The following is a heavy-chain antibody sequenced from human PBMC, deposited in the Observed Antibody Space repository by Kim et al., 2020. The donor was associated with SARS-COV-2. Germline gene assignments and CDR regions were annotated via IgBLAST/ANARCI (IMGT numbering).Heavy chain of an antibody. CDR3: ARLPSSWYNWFDP. V-gene: IGHV5-51*01. J-gene: IGHJ5*02. CDR1: GFSFTSYW. Sequence: GESLKISCKGSGFSFTSYWIAWVRQMPGKGLEWMGIIYPGDSDTRYSPSFQGQVTISADKSITTAYLQWSSLKASDTAMYYCARLPSSWYNWFDPWGQGTLVTVPS. CDR2: IYPGDSDT. D-gene: IGHD6-13*01.